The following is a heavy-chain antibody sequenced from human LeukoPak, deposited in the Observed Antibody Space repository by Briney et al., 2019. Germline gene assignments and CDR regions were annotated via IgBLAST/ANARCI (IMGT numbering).Heavy chain of an antibody. CDR2: ISYDGSNK. CDR1: GFTFSSYG. CDR3: AKDALIAAAPDAFDI. Sequence: GRSLRLSCAASGFTFSSYGMHWVRQAPGKGLEWVAVISYDGSNKYYADSVKGRFTISRDNSKNTLYLQMNSLRAEDTAVYYCAKDALIAAAPDAFDIWGQGTMVTVSS. V-gene: IGHV3-30*18. J-gene: IGHJ3*02. D-gene: IGHD6-13*01.